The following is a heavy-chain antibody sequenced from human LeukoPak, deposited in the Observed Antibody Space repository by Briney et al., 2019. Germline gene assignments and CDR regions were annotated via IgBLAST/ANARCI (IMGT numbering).Heavy chain of an antibody. V-gene: IGHV4-59*01. Sequence: PSETLSLTCTVSGGSISSYYWSWIRQPPGKGLEWIGYIYYSGSTNYNPSLKSRVTISVDRSKNQFSLKLSSVTAADTAVYYCARARLKRYSYGSRRGWFDPWGQGTLVTVSS. CDR2: IYYSGST. J-gene: IGHJ5*02. D-gene: IGHD5-18*01. CDR1: GGSISSYY. CDR3: ARARLKRYSYGSRRGWFDP.